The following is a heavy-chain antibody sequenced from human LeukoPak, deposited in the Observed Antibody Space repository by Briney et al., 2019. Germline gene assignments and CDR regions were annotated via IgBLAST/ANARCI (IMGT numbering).Heavy chain of an antibody. Sequence: LETLSLTCTVSGGSIRSSYYYWGWIRQPPGKGLEWIGSIYDSGSTYYNPSLKSRVTISVDTSKNQFSLKLNSVTAADAAVYYCARADDYYDSSGYVDYWGQGTLVTVSS. D-gene: IGHD3-22*01. CDR2: IYDSGST. CDR3: ARADDYYDSSGYVDY. J-gene: IGHJ4*02. V-gene: IGHV4-39*01. CDR1: GGSIRSSYYY.